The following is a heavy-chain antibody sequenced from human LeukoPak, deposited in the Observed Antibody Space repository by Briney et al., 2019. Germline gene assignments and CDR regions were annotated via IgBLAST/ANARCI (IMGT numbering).Heavy chain of an antibody. CDR3: VRHDSTASHPFDY. V-gene: IGHV4-4*02. J-gene: IGHJ4*02. D-gene: IGHD2-15*01. CDR1: NGSIISSNW. Sequence: SGTLSLTCAVSNGSIISSNWWRWVRQPPGKGLEWIGEIYHSGTTNYNPSLKSRVTVSEDKSKNQFSLKLNSVTAADTAVYYCVRHDSTASHPFDYWGQGTLVTVSS. CDR2: IYHSGTT.